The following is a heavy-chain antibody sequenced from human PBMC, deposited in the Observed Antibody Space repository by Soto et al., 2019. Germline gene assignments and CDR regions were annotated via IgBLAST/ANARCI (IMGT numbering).Heavy chain of an antibody. CDR3: ARGPGGFGELFLDY. Sequence: SETLSLTRTVSGGSISSYYWSWIRQPPGKGLEWIGYIYYSGSTNYNPSLKSRVTISVDTSKNQFSLKLSSVTAADTAVYYCARGPGGFGELFLDYWGQGTLVTVSS. D-gene: IGHD3-10*01. CDR1: GGSISSYY. V-gene: IGHV4-59*08. J-gene: IGHJ4*02. CDR2: IYYSGST.